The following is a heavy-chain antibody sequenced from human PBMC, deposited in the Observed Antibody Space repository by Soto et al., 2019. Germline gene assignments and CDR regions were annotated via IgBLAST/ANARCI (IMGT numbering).Heavy chain of an antibody. CDR3: ARDETAYCGGDCYWNHFDY. D-gene: IGHD2-21*02. CDR1: GYTFTSYY. J-gene: IGHJ4*02. CDR2: INPSGGST. Sequence: ASVKVSCKASGYTFTSYYMHWVRQAPGQGLEWMGIINPSGGSTSYAQKFQGRVTMTRDTSTSTVYMELSSLRSEDTAVYYYARDETAYCGGDCYWNHFDYWGQGTLVTVSS. V-gene: IGHV1-46*01.